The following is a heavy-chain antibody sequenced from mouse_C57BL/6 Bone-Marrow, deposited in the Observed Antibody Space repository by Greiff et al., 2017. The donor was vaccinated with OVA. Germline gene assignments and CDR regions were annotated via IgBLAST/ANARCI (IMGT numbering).Heavy chain of an antibody. CDR1: GYTFTDYY. CDR2: IYPGSGNT. J-gene: IGHJ1*03. Sequence: QVQLQQSGAELVRPGASVKLSCKASGYTFTDYYINWVKQRPGQGLEWIARIYPGSGNTYYNEKFKGKATLTAEKSSSTAYMQLSSLTSEDSAVYYCADYYGSSPNWYFDVWGTGTTVTVSS. V-gene: IGHV1-76*01. D-gene: IGHD1-1*01. CDR3: ADYYGSSPNWYFDV.